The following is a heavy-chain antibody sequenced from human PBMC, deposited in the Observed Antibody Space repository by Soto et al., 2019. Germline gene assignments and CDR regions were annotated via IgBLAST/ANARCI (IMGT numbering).Heavy chain of an antibody. CDR1: GGSFSGYY. V-gene: IGHV4-34*01. Sequence: SETLSLTCAVYGGSFSGYYWSWIRQPPGKGLEWIGEINHSGSTNYNPSLKSRVTISVDTPKNQFSLKLSSVTAADTAVYYCARDRYCTNGVCYNYYYYGMDVWGQGTTVTVSS. CDR2: INHSGST. D-gene: IGHD2-8*01. CDR3: ARDRYCTNGVCYNYYYYGMDV. J-gene: IGHJ6*02.